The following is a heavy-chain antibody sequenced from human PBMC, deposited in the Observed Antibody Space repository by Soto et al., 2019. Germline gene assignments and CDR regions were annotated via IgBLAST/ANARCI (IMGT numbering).Heavy chain of an antibody. V-gene: IGHV3-7*01. D-gene: IGHD6-19*01. CDR1: GFTFSSYW. CDR2: IKQDGSEK. J-gene: IGHJ4*02. CDR3: VSKAGWNPTYFDY. Sequence: EVQLVESGGGLVQPGGSLRLSCAASGFTFSSYWMSWVRQAPGKGLEWVANIKQDGSEKYYVDSVKGRFTISRDNAKNSLYLQMNSLRAEDTAVYYCVSKAGWNPTYFDYWGQGTLVTVSS.